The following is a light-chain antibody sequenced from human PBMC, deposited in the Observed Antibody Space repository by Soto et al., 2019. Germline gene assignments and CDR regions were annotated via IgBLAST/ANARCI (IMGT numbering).Light chain of an antibody. V-gene: IGKV4-1*01. J-gene: IGKJ1*01. CDR2: WAS. Sequence: DIVMTQSPDSLAVSLGERATINCKSSQSVLYSSNNKNYLTWYLQKPGQPPKLLIYWASTRESGVPDRFSGSGSGTDFTLTISSLQAEDAAVYYCQQYDSTPWTFGQGTKVEIK. CDR1: QSVLYSSNNKNY. CDR3: QQYDSTPWT.